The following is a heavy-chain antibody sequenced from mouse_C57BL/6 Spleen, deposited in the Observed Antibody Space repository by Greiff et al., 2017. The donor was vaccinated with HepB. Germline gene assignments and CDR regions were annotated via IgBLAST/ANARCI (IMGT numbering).Heavy chain of an antibody. CDR2: IWSGGST. J-gene: IGHJ1*03. Sequence: VQVVESGPGLVQPSQSLSITCTVSGFSLTSYGVHWVRQSPGKGLEWLGVIWSGGSTDYNAAFISRLSISKDNSKSQVFFKMNSLQADDTAIYYCARNWELYQTRGYFDVWGTGTTVTVSS. V-gene: IGHV2-2*01. CDR1: GFSLTSYG. CDR3: ARNWELYQTRGYFDV. D-gene: IGHD2-1*01.